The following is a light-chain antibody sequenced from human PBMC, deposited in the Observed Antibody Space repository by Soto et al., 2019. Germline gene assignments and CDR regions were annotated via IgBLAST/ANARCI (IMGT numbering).Light chain of an antibody. CDR2: SAS. CDR1: RGIGNA. V-gene: IGKV1-27*01. J-gene: IGKJ5*01. Sequence: DIQMTQSPSSLSASVGDRVTITCRPSRGIGNALAWYQQKPGTVPKLLIHSASTLQSGVPSRFSGSGSGTDFTLTISSLQPEDFATYYCQQSYSTPITFGQGTRLEIK. CDR3: QQSYSTPIT.